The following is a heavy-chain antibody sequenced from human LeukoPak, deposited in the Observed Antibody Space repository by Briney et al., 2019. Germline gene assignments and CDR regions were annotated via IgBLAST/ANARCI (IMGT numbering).Heavy chain of an antibody. CDR3: ARGEVPVVFDL. J-gene: IGHJ2*01. D-gene: IGHD2-15*01. CDR2: ISYSGNVL. CDR1: GFTFSDYY. V-gene: IGHV3-11*01. Sequence: GGSLRLSCAASGFTFSDYYMSWIRQAPGKGPEWVSYISYSGNVLYYADSVKGRFTISRDNAKNSLYLQMNSLRADDTAVYYCARGEVPVVFDLWGRGTLVTVSS.